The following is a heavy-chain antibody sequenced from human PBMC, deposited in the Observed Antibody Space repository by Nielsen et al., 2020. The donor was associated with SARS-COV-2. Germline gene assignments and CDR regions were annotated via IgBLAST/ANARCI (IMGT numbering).Heavy chain of an antibody. J-gene: IGHJ6*02. CDR3: AREGTEPTVPLWGRYYYYYGMDV. V-gene: IGHV1-8*01. Sequence: ASVKVSCKASGYTFTSYDINWVRQATGQGLEWMGWMNPNSGNTGYAQKFQGRVTMTRNTSISTAYMELSSLRSEDTAVYYCAREGTEPTVPLWGRYYYYYGMDVWGQGTTVTVFS. D-gene: IGHD4-17*01. CDR2: MNPNSGNT. CDR1: GYTFTSYD.